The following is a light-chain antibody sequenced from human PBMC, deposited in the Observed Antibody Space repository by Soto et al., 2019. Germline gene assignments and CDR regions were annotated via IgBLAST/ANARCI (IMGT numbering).Light chain of an antibody. J-gene: IGLJ3*02. CDR2: GNI. CDR1: SSNIGAGYD. V-gene: IGLV1-40*01. CDR3: QCSDSSRSGSRV. Sequence: QSVLTQPPSVSGAPGQRVTISCTGSSSNIGAGYDVLWYQQLPGTAPKLLIYGNISRPSGVPDRFSGSRSGTSASLAITGLLDDGDDDDYCQCSDSSRSGSRVFGGGTKVTVL.